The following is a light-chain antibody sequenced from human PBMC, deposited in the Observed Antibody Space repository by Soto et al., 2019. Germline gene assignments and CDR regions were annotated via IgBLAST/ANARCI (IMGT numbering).Light chain of an antibody. CDR2: GAS. CDR3: QHYGSSPFT. Sequence: EIVLTQSPGTLSLSPGERATLSCRASQSVSSNYLAWYQQKPGQAPRLLVYGASIRATGIPDRFSGSGSGTDLTLTISRVEPEDFAVYYCQHYGSSPFTFGPGTKEDIK. V-gene: IGKV3-20*01. CDR1: QSVSSNY. J-gene: IGKJ3*01.